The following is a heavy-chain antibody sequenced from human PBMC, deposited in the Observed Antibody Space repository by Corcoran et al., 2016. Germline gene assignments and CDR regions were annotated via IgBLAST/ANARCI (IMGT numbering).Heavy chain of an antibody. J-gene: IGHJ3*01. CDR2: TYYRSKWYN. D-gene: IGHD2-8*02. Sequence: QVQLQQSGPGLVKPSQTLSLPCAISGDSVSSHTSSWHWIRQSPSRGLEWLGRTYYRSKWYNDYEVSVKSRIIVSPDTSKNQVSLHLSSVTPDDTAVYYCAIDTSGAPDVWGHVTMLTVSS. CDR3: AIDTSGAPDV. V-gene: IGHV6-1*01. CDR1: GDSVSSHTSS.